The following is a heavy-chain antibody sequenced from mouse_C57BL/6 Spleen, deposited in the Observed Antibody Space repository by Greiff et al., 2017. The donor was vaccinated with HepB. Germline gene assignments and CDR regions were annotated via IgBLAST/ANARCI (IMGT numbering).Heavy chain of an antibody. CDR1: GYTFTSYW. J-gene: IGHJ2*01. Sequence: QVQLKQPGAELVKPGASVKVSCKASGYTFTSYWMHWVKQRPGQGLEWIGRIHPSDSDTNYNQKFKGKATLTVDKSSSTAYMQLSSLTSEDSAVYYCAITPVVATLRDYWGQGTTLTVSS. CDR2: IHPSDSDT. CDR3: AITPVVATLRDY. V-gene: IGHV1-74*01. D-gene: IGHD1-1*01.